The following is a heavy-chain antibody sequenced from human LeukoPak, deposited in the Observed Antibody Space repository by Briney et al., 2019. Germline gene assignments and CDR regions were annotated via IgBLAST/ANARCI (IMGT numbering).Heavy chain of an antibody. Sequence: GGSLRLSCAASGFTFSDYGMHWVRQAPGKGLQWVAFIRYDGFNKYYADSVRGRFTISRDNSKNTLYLQMNSLRAEDTAVYYCAKDVRETPRSPAGPDYWGQGTLVTVSS. D-gene: IGHD2-2*01. V-gene: IGHV3-30*02. CDR3: AKDVRETPRSPAGPDY. J-gene: IGHJ4*02. CDR2: IRYDGFNK. CDR1: GFTFSDYG.